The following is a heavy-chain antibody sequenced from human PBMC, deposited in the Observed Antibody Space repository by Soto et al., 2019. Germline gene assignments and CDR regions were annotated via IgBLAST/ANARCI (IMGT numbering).Heavy chain of an antibody. CDR1: GDSVSSNTAA. J-gene: IGHJ4*02. Sequence: SQTLSLTCVISGDSVSSNTAAWNWIRSSPSRGLEWLGRTYYRSNWRHDYAVSVKSRITVNPDTSKNHFSLQLNSVTPDDTVVYYCARGVAGTGFDLWGQGTLVTVSS. CDR2: TYYRSNWRH. D-gene: IGHD6-19*01. CDR3: ARGVAGTGFDL. V-gene: IGHV6-1*01.